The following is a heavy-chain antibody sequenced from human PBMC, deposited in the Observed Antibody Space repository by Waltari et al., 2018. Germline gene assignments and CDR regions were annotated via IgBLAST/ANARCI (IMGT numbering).Heavy chain of an antibody. Sequence: QVLLPQSGPELVTSSQTLSLTCAISGDSVDSIHAALNWVRPSPSRGLEWLGRTYYRSTCYPDYAPSVKGRVTIDRDAAKHQFSLNIRSVTPDVTAVHSCARTFWLDYFDHWGQGALGTAAS. CDR3: ARTFWLDYFDH. CDR1: GDSVDSIHAA. D-gene: IGHD6-19*01. J-gene: IGHJ4*02. CDR2: TYYRSTCYP. V-gene: IGHV6-1*01.